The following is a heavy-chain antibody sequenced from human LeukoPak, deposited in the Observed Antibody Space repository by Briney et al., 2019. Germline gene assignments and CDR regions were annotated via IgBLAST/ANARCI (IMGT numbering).Heavy chain of an antibody. CDR1: GFTFSSYG. CDR2: ISYEGSHK. J-gene: IGHJ6*02. CDR3: ARDQPYYYGMDV. V-gene: IGHV3-30*03. Sequence: GGSLRLSCAASGFTFSSYGMHWVRQAPGKGLEWVAVISYEGSHKYSADSVKGRFTISRDNSKNTLYLQMNSLRAEDTAVYYCARDQPYYYGMDVWGQGTTVTVFS.